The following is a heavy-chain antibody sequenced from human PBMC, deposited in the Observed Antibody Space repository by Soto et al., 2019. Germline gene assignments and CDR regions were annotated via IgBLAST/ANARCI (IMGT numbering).Heavy chain of an antibody. J-gene: IGHJ6*02. CDR1: RGTFSSYA. V-gene: IGHV1-69*06. CDR3: ARASTLKVHCGSASCPRMDV. Sequence: SVKVSCKASRGTFSSYAISWVRQAPGEGLEWMGGIIPIFGTANYARKFQGRVTITADSSTSTAYMELSSLRSEDTAVYYCARASTLKVHCGSASCPRMDVWGQGTTVTVSS. CDR2: IIPIFGTA. D-gene: IGHD2-2*01.